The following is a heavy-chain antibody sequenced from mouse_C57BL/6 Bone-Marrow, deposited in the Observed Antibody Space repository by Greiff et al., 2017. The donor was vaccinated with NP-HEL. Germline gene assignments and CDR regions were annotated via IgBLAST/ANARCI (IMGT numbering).Heavy chain of an antibody. Sequence: EVQLVESGGGLVKPGGSLKLSCAASGFTFSSYAMSWVRQTPEKRLEWVATISDGGSYTYYPDNVKGRFTISRDNAKNNLYLQMSHLKSEDTAMYYCARELGVVALYAMDYWGQGTSVTVSS. CDR3: ARELGVVALYAMDY. J-gene: IGHJ4*01. V-gene: IGHV5-4*01. D-gene: IGHD1-1*01. CDR1: GFTFSSYA. CDR2: ISDGGSYT.